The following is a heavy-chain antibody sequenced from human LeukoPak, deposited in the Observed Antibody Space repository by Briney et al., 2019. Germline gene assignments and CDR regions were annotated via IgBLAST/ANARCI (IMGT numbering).Heavy chain of an antibody. Sequence: SETLSLTCTVSGGSISSSSYYWGWMRQPPGKGLEWIGSIYYSGSTYYNPSLKSRVTISVDTSKNQFSLKLSSVTAADTAVYYCARHLGIGKAYYMDVWGKGTTVTVSS. CDR2: IYYSGST. CDR3: ARHLGIGKAYYMDV. D-gene: IGHD1-26*01. V-gene: IGHV4-39*01. CDR1: GGSISSSSYY. J-gene: IGHJ6*03.